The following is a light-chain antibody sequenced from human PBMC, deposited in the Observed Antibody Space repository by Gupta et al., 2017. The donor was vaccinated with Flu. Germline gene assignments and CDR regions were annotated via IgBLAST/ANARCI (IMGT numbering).Light chain of an antibody. V-gene: IGLV3-25*02. CDR1: ALPKVY. CDR2: KDS. CDR3: QSADSSGTYVI. J-gene: IGLJ2*01. Sequence: SYDLTQPPSVSVSPGQTAEITCSGDALPKVYAYWYQQKPGQAPLLVTYKDSERPSGIPERFSGSISGTTVTLTISGVQAEDEADYYCQSADSSGTYVIFGGGTKLTVL.